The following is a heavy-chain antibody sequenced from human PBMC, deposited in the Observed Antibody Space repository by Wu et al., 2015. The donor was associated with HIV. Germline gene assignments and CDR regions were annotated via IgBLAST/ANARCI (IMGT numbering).Heavy chain of an antibody. J-gene: IGHJ6*04. V-gene: IGHV1-69*05. D-gene: IGHD2-21*01. CDR1: RDSFTSYG. CDR2: IIPLFTTI. Sequence: QVQLVQSGAEVKRPGSSVKISCKTSRDSFTSYGFNWVRQAPGQGLEWMGGIIPLFTTITYAQKFQGRLTINHGQSHGYKRIMELSSLGNLKKHGRVNYCARGSIVVAAGTLNSYHYVMDVWGPREPRSPFPQ. CDR3: ARGSIVVAAGTLNSYHYVMDV.